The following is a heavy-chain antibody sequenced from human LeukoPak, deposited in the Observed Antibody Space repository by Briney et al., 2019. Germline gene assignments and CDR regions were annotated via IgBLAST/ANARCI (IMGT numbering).Heavy chain of an antibody. CDR1: GYTFTSYD. CDR3: ATYPDIVVVPAANAFDI. D-gene: IGHD2-2*01. J-gene: IGHJ3*02. CDR2: MNPNSGNT. V-gene: IGHV1-8*01. Sequence: GASMKVSCKASGYTFTSYDINWVRQATGQGLEWMGWMNPNSGNTGYAQKFQGRVTMTRNTSISTAYMELSSLRSEDTAVYYCATYPDIVVVPAANAFDIWGQGTMVTVSS.